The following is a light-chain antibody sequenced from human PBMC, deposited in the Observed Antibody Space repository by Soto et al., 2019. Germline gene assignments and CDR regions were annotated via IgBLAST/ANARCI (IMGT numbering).Light chain of an antibody. J-gene: IGKJ1*01. CDR3: QQYGTSPAT. CDR1: QSVSSNY. Sequence: EIVLTQSPGTLSLSPGERATLSCRASQSVSSNYLAWYQQKPGQAPRLLIYGASSRATGIPDRFSGSGSGTDFTLTINRLEPEDFAVFYCQQYGTSPATFGQGTKV. CDR2: GAS. V-gene: IGKV3-20*01.